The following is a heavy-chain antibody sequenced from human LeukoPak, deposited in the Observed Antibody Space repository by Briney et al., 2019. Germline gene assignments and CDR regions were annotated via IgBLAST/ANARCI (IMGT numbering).Heavy chain of an antibody. J-gene: IGHJ4*02. D-gene: IGHD4-23*01. Sequence: TGGSLRLSCAASGYTFSDYWMSWVRQAPGKGLERVANIKLDGGDRYYVDSVKGRFTISRDNAKGSLYLQMNSLRAEDTAVYYCARGRFCDSGNCYLDYWGQGTLVTVSS. CDR1: GYTFSDYW. CDR2: IKLDGGDR. CDR3: ARGRFCDSGNCYLDY. V-gene: IGHV3-7*01.